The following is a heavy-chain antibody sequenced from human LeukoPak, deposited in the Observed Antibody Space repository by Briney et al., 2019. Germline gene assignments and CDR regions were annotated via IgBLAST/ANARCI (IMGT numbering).Heavy chain of an antibody. CDR2: IYYSGST. D-gene: IGHD2-2*03. CDR1: GGSISSYY. CDR3: ARWIGDYGDY. V-gene: IGHV4-59*01. J-gene: IGHJ4*02. Sequence: PSETLSLTCTVSGGSISSYYWSWIRQPPGKGLGWIGYIYYSGSTNYNPSLKSRVTISVDTSKNQFSLKLSSVTAADTAVYYCARWIGDYGDYWGQGALVTVSS.